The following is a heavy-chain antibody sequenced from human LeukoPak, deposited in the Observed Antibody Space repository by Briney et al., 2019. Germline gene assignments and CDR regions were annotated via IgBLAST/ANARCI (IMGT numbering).Heavy chain of an antibody. CDR3: ASQGIAAAGRGNWFDP. Sequence: GESLKISCKGSGYSFTSYWIGWVRQMPGKGLEWMGIIYPGDSDTRYSPSFQGQVTISADKSISTAYLQWSSLKASDTAMYYCASQGIAAAGRGNWFDPWGQGTLVTVSS. CDR1: GYSFTSYW. D-gene: IGHD6-13*01. CDR2: IYPGDSDT. J-gene: IGHJ5*02. V-gene: IGHV5-51*01.